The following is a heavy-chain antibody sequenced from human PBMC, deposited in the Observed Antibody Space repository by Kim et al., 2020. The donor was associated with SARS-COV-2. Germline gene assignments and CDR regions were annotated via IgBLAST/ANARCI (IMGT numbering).Heavy chain of an antibody. CDR3: AKGGWLDS. V-gene: IGHV3-23*01. Sequence: GGSLRLSCAASGFTFSKYAMTWARQASGKGLEWLSRISENGGSTYYADSVKGRFTISRDNSKNTVYLQMNSLRAEDTAVYYCAKGGWLDSWGQGGRVTV. J-gene: IGHJ5*01. CDR1: GFTFSKYA. CDR2: ISENGGST.